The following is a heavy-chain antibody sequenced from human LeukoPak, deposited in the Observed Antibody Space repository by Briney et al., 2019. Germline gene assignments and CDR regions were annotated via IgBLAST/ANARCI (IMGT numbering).Heavy chain of an antibody. V-gene: IGHV4-30-4*07. J-gene: IGHJ4*02. Sequence: PSETLSLTCAVSGGSISSGGYSWSWIRQPPGKGVDWIGYIHYSGSTYYNPSLKSRVSISVDTSKNQFSLKLSSVTAADTAVYYCARSLGRDGYNYGPGFDYWGQGTLVTVSS. CDR1: GGSISSGGYS. CDR2: IHYSGST. CDR3: ARSLGRDGYNYGPGFDY. D-gene: IGHD5-24*01.